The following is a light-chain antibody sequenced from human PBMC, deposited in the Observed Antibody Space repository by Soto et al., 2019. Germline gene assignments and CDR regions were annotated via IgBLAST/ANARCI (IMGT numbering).Light chain of an antibody. CDR3: QPRSNWLFT. CDR1: QSVSSY. V-gene: IGKV3-11*01. J-gene: IGKJ3*01. Sequence: EIVLTQSPATLSLSPGERATLSCRASQSVSSYLAWYQQKPGQAPRLLIYDASNRATGIPARFSGSGSGTDLTLTISSLEPEDFAVYYCQPRSNWLFTFGPGTKVDIK. CDR2: DAS.